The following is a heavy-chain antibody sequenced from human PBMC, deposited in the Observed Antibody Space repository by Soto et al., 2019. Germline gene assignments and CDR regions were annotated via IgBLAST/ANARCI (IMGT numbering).Heavy chain of an antibody. J-gene: IGHJ5*02. CDR3: ARPTTKTPTWLVP. D-gene: IGHD1-26*01. CDR2: IYYSGST. V-gene: IGHV4-39*01. CDR1: GGSISSSSYY. Sequence: SETLSLTCTVSGGSISSSSYYWGWIRQPPGKGLEWIGSIYYSGSTYYNPSLKSRVTISVDTSKNQFSLKLSSVTAADTAVYYCARPTTKTPTWLVPWGQGPLVTLSS.